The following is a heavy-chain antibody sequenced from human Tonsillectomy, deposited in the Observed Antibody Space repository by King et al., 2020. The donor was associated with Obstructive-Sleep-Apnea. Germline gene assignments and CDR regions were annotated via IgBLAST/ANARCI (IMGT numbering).Heavy chain of an antibody. CDR2: VSSSRSTI. CDR1: GFTFSSYS. D-gene: IGHD4-17*01. Sequence: VQLVESGGGLVQPGESLRLSCAASGFTFSSYSMNWVRQAPGKGLEWVSYVSSSRSTIYYADSVKGRFTISRENAKNSLYLQMNSLGAEDTAVYYCAREGAYGGMDVWGQGTTVTVSS. V-gene: IGHV3-48*04. CDR3: AREGAYGGMDV. J-gene: IGHJ6*02.